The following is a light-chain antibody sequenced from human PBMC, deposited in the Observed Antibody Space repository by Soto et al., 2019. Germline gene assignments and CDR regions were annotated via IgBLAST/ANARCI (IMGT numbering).Light chain of an antibody. J-gene: IGKJ1*01. V-gene: IGKV3-15*01. CDR2: GAS. CDR3: QQYNTWPRT. Sequence: DIEMTQSPATLSVSPGERVTLSCRASQSISSNLAWYQQKPGQAPRLLIYGASTRATGIPARFSGSGSGTEFTLTISSLQSEDFAVYYCQQYNTWPRTFGQGTKVEIK. CDR1: QSISSN.